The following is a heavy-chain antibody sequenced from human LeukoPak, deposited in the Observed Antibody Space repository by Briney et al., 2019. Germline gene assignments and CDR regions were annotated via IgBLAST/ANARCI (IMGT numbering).Heavy chain of an antibody. J-gene: IGHJ4*02. CDR3: AKVRYCSGVNCYPDDN. CDR1: GFTFIETW. D-gene: IGHD2-15*01. Sequence: VGSLRLSCAASGFTFIETWMTWVRQAPGRGLEWVANIKYDGSEKYYVDSVKGRFTISRDNSKNMLYLEMNSLSTEDTAAYYCAKVRYCSGVNCYPDDNWGQGTLVTVSS. V-gene: IGHV3-7*01. CDR2: IKYDGSEK.